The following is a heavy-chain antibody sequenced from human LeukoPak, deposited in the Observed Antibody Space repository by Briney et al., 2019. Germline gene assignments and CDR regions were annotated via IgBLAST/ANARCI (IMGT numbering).Heavy chain of an antibody. J-gene: IGHJ4*02. D-gene: IGHD5-12*01. CDR1: GGSFSGYY. V-gene: IGHV4-34*01. Sequence: SETLSLTCAVYGGSFSGYYWSWIRQPSGKGLEWIGEINHSGSTNCNPSLKSRVTISVDTSKNQFSLKLSSVTAADTAVYYCASGGGYDSGPDYWGQGTLVTVSS. CDR2: INHSGST. CDR3: ASGGGYDSGPDY.